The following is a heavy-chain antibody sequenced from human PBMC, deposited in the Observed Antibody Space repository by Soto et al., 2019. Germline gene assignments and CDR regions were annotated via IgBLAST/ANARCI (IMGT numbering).Heavy chain of an antibody. D-gene: IGHD1-7*01. CDR2: INNDGSNR. V-gene: IGHV3-74*01. CDR3: ARDPLIGTTDYGLDV. J-gene: IGHJ6*02. Sequence: EVQLVESGGGLVQPGGSLRLSCAASGFTFSTYWMHWVRQPPGKGLVWVSRINNDGSNRAYADSVKGRFTISRATDKSTMYLQVNSLRAEDTAVYYCARDPLIGTTDYGLDVWGQWTTVSVSS. CDR1: GFTFSTYW.